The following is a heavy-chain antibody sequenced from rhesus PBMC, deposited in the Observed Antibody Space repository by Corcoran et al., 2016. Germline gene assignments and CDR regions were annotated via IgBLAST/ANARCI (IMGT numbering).Heavy chain of an antibody. D-gene: IGHD4-29*01. Sequence: QVQLQESGPGLVKPSETLSLTCAVSGAPIRSSWWSWIPLPPGTGMEWIGESNGNSGSTYYNPSLKSRVTISKDASKNQFPLKLSSVTAADTAVYYCARATYGSSYGYYFDYWGQGVLVTVSS. CDR1: GAPIRSSW. CDR3: ARATYGSSYGYYFDY. V-gene: IGHV4-80*01. CDR2: SNGNSGST. J-gene: IGHJ4*01.